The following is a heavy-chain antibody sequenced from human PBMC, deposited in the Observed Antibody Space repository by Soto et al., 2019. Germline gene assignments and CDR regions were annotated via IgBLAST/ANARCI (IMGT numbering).Heavy chain of an antibody. V-gene: IGHV3-21*01. CDR1: GFTFSSYI. CDR3: ASLGYCSSTSCYSGGH. CDR2: ISGSSSDT. Sequence: GGSLRLSCAASGFTFSSYIMNWVRQAPGKGLEWVSSISGSSSDTYYADSVKGRFTISRDNAENSLYLQMNSLRAEDTAVYYCASLGYCSSTSCYSGGHWGQGT. J-gene: IGHJ4*02. D-gene: IGHD2-2*02.